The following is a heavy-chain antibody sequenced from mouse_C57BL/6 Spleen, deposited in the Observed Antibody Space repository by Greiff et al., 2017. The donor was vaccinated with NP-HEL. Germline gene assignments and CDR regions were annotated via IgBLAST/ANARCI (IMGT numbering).Heavy chain of an antibody. D-gene: IGHD4-1*01. Sequence: QVQLQQPGAELVRPGSSVKLSCKASGYTFTSYWMDWVKQRPGQGLEWIGNIYPSDSETHYNQKFKDKATLTVDKSSSTAYMQLSSLTSEDSAVYYCASTGKGYFDVWGTGTTVTVSS. J-gene: IGHJ1*03. V-gene: IGHV1-61*01. CDR1: GYTFTSYW. CDR3: ASTGKGYFDV. CDR2: IYPSDSET.